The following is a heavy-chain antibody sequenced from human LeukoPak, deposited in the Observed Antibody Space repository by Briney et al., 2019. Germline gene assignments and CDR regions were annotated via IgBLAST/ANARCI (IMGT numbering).Heavy chain of an antibody. CDR1: GYSISSGYY. D-gene: IGHD5-18*01. V-gene: IGHV4-38-2*02. CDR3: ARGGYGFY. J-gene: IGHJ4*02. Sequence: SETLSLTCTVSGYSISSGYYWGWIRQPPGKGLEWIGSIYHSGSTYYNPSLKSRVTISVDTSKNQFSLKLSSVTAADTAVYYCARGGYGFYWGQGTLVTVSS. CDR2: IYHSGST.